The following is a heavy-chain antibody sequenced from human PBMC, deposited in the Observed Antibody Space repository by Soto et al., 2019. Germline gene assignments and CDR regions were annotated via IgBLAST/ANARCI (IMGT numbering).Heavy chain of an antibody. J-gene: IGHJ5*02. CDR1: GFTFSSYA. D-gene: IGHD2-2*02. Sequence: PGGSLRLSCAASGFTFSSYAMHWVRQAPGKGLEWVAIISYDGSNKYYADSVKGRFTISRDNSKNTLYLQMNSLRAEDTAVYYCARLYCSSTSCYRGMGWFDPWGQGTLVTVSS. CDR2: ISYDGSNK. CDR3: ARLYCSSTSCYRGMGWFDP. V-gene: IGHV3-30-3*01.